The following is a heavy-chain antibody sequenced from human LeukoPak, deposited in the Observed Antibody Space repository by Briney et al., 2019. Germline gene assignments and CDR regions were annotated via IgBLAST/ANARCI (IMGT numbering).Heavy chain of an antibody. J-gene: IGHJ4*02. CDR1: GGSISSGGYY. CDR3: AGARRGVLRYFDWLSHRVMDY. V-gene: IGHV4-31*03. D-gene: IGHD3-9*01. CDR2: IYYSGST. Sequence: PSETLSLTCTVSGGSISSGGYYWSWIRQHPGKGLEWIGYIYYSGSTYYNPSLKSRVTISVDTSKNQFSLKLSSVTAADTAVYYCAGARRGVLRYFDWLSHRVMDYWGQGTLVTVSS.